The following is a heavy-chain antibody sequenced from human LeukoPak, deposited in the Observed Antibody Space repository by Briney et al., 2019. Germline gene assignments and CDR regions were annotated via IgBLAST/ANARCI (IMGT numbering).Heavy chain of an antibody. CDR2: INPNSGGT. J-gene: IGHJ5*02. Sequence: GASVKVSCKASGYTFTGYYMHWVRQAPGQGLEWMGWINPNSGGTNYAQKFQGRVTMTRDTSISTAYMELSRLRSDDTAVYYCARVGYCSSTSCYSDWFDPWGQGTLVTVSS. V-gene: IGHV1-2*02. CDR3: ARVGYCSSTSCYSDWFDP. CDR1: GYTFTGYY. D-gene: IGHD2-2*02.